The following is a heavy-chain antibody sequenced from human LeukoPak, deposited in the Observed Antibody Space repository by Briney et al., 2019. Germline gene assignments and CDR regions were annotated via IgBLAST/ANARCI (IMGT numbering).Heavy chain of an antibody. Sequence: ASVKVSCKASGYTFTSYDINWVRQATGQGLEWMGWMNPNSGNTGCAQKFQGRVTMTRNTSISTAYTELSSLRSEDTAVYYCARARVWHGVDPWGQGTLVTVSS. CDR1: GYTFTSYD. D-gene: IGHD3-16*01. J-gene: IGHJ5*02. CDR2: MNPNSGNT. V-gene: IGHV1-8*01. CDR3: ARARVWHGVDP.